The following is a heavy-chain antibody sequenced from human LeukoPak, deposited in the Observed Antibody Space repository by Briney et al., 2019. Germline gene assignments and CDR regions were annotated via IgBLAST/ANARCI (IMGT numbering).Heavy chain of an antibody. J-gene: IGHJ6*03. CDR3: ARGQLGFYYYMDV. CDR2: IRYDGSNK. Sequence: PGGSLRLSRGASGFTFSSYGMHWVRQAPGKGLEWVAFIRYDGSNKYYADSVKGRFPISRDSSKNTPYLQMNSLRAEDTAVYYCARGQLGFYYYMDVWGKGTTVTVSS. D-gene: IGHD1-1*01. CDR1: GFTFSSYG. V-gene: IGHV3-30*02.